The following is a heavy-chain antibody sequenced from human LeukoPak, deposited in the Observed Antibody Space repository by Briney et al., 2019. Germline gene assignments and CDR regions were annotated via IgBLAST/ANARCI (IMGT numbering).Heavy chain of an antibody. V-gene: IGHV3-30-3*01. CDR2: ISYDGSNK. CDR3: AREVCGIVGATTDFDY. CDR1: GFTFSSYA. J-gene: IGHJ4*02. D-gene: IGHD1-26*01. Sequence: GRSLRLSCAASGFTFSSYAMHWVRQAPGKGLEWVAVISYDGSNKYYADSVKGRFTISRDNSKNTLYLQMNSLRAEDTAVYYCAREVCGIVGATTDFDYWGQGTLVTVSS.